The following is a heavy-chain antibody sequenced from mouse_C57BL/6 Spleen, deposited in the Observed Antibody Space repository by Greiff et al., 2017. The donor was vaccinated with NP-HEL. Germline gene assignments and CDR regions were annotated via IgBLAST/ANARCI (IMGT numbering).Heavy chain of an antibody. CDR3: ARAEITTAYFDV. CDR2: IDPSDSYT. V-gene: IGHV1-69*01. D-gene: IGHD1-2*01. Sequence: QVQLQQSGAELVMPGASVKLSCKASGYTFTSYWMHWVKQRPGQGLEWIGEIDPSDSYTNYNQKFKGKSTLTVDKSSSTAYMQLSSLTSEDSAVYYCARAEITTAYFDVWGTGTTVTVSS. J-gene: IGHJ1*03. CDR1: GYTFTSYW.